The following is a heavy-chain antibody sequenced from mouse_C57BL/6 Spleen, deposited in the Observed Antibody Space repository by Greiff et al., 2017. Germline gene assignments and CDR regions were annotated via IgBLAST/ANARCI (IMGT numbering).Heavy chain of an antibody. V-gene: IGHV1-20*01. Sequence: VQLQQSGPELVKPGDSVKISCKASGYSFTGYFMNWVMQSHGKSLEWIGRINPYNGDTFYNQKFKGKATLTVDKSSSTAHMELRSLTSEDSAVYYCAREDYYGSRSPYAMDYWGQGTSVTVAS. CDR1: GYSFTGYF. CDR3: AREDYYGSRSPYAMDY. J-gene: IGHJ4*01. D-gene: IGHD1-1*01. CDR2: INPYNGDT.